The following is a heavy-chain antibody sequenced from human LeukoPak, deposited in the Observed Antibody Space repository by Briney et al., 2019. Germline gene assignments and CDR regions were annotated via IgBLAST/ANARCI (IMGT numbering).Heavy chain of an antibody. Sequence: GGSLRLSCAASGFTFSTYGMHWVRQAPGKGLEWVAVIWYDGSNKYYADSVKGRFTISRDNSKNTLYLQMNSLRAEDTAVYYCAREDYGGNSGYWGQGTLVTVSS. CDR1: GFTFSTYG. CDR3: AREDYGGNSGY. V-gene: IGHV3-33*01. CDR2: IWYDGSNK. J-gene: IGHJ4*02. D-gene: IGHD4-23*01.